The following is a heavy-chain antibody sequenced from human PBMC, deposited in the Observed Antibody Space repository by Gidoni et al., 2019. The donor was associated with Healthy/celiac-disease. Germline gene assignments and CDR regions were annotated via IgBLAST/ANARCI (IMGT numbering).Heavy chain of an antibody. D-gene: IGHD3-3*01. CDR1: GFTFSRYG. J-gene: IGHJ4*02. CDR2: IWYDGSNK. CDR3: ARDLQYYDFWSGVDY. Sequence: QVQLVESGGGVVQPGRSLRLSCAASGFTFSRYGMHWVRQAPGKGLEWVAVIWYDGSNKYYADSVKGRFTISRDNSKNTLYLQMNSLRAEDTAVYYCARDLQYYDFWSGVDYWGQGTLVTVSS. V-gene: IGHV3-33*01.